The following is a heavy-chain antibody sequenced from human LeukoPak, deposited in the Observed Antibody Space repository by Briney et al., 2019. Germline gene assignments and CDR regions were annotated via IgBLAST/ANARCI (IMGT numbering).Heavy chain of an antibody. D-gene: IGHD4-17*01. Sequence: PGGSLRLSCAASGFTFSTYGIRWVRQAPGKGLEWVAFIRYDGTNKVYADSVKGRFTIDRDNSKNMLYLKMKSVRAEDTAVYHCAKDRDYGDYPSAYYYYMDVWGKGTTVTVSS. V-gene: IGHV3-30*02. CDR3: AKDRDYGDYPSAYYYYMDV. CDR1: GFTFSTYG. J-gene: IGHJ6*03. CDR2: IRYDGTNK.